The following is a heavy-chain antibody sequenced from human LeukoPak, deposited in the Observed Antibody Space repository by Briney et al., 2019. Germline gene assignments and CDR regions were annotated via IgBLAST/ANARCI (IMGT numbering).Heavy chain of an antibody. D-gene: IGHD2-15*01. J-gene: IGHJ6*03. V-gene: IGHV4-61*02. CDR3: ARERGALPYYYYYMDV. CDR1: GGSISSGSHY. CDR2: VYTSGST. Sequence: SETLSLTCSVSGGSISSGSHYWSWIRQPAGKGLEWIGRVYTSGSTNYNPSLKSRVTISVDTSKNQFSLKLSSVTAADTAVYYCARERGALPYYYYYMDVWGKGTTVTVSS.